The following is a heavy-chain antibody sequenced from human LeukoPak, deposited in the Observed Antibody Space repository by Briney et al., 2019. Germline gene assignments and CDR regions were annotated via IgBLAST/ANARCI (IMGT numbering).Heavy chain of an antibody. D-gene: IGHD3-10*01. Sequence: PGGSLRLSCAASGFTFSTAWMSWVRQAPGKGLEWVGRIKSKNVGGTTEFTAPVKGRFTISSDDSKNTVYLQMNSLRTEDTAVYYGITEYYGSAMYWGQGALVTVSS. CDR1: GFTFSTAW. CDR3: ITEYYGSAMY. J-gene: IGHJ4*02. CDR2: IKSKNVGGTT. V-gene: IGHV3-15*01.